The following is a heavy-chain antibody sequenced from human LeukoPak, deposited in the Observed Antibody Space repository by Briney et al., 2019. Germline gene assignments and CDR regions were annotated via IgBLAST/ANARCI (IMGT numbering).Heavy chain of an antibody. D-gene: IGHD3-10*01. CDR1: GGSISSSSYY. J-gene: IGHJ4*02. V-gene: IGHV4-39*07. CDR3: ARETMVRGVIGY. Sequence: NSSETLSLTCTVSGGSISSSSYYWGWIRQPPGKGLEWIGSIYYSGSTYYNPSLKSRVTISVDTSKNQFSLKLSSVTAADTAVYYCARETMVRGVIGYWGQGTLVTVSS. CDR2: IYYSGST.